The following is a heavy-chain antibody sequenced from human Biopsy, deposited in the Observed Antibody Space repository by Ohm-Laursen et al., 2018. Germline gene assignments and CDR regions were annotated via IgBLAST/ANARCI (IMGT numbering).Heavy chain of an antibody. CDR2: IREHGNEE. J-gene: IGHJ5*02. D-gene: IGHD4-11*01. V-gene: IGHV3-7*04. CDR3: ARGNGPSA. CDR1: GITFNSDW. Sequence: SLRLSRAASGITFNSDWMSWVRQAPGKGLEWVAIIREHGNEEFYVDSVKGRFTISRDNARNSVYLQMNSLRAEDTAIYCCARGNGPSAWGQGTLVTVSS.